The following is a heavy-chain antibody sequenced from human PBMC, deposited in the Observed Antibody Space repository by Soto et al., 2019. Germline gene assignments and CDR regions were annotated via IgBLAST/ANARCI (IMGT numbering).Heavy chain of an antibody. Sequence: PGGSLRLSCEASGFTFRDYYMTWFRQAPGKGLEWLSYIDSSTKYTNYADSVKGRFTISRDNAKNSLYLQMNSLRADDTAVYYCAREYYYNMDVWGQGTMVTVSS. CDR2: IDSSTKYT. CDR1: GFTFRDYY. CDR3: AREYYYNMDV. V-gene: IGHV3-11*05. J-gene: IGHJ6*02.